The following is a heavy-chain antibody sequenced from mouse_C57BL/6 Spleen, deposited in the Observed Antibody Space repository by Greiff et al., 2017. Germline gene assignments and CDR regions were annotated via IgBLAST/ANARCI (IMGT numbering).Heavy chain of an antibody. CDR3: AREGDGYYAMDY. D-gene: IGHD2-3*01. CDR1: GYTFTDYN. V-gene: IGHV1-18*01. J-gene: IGHJ4*01. Sequence: VQLKQSGPELVKPGASVKIPCKASGYTFTDYNMDWVKQSHGKSLEWIGDINPNNGGTIYNQKFKGKDTLTVDKSSSTAYMELRSLTSEDTAVYYCAREGDGYYAMDYWGQGTSVTVSS. CDR2: INPNNGGT.